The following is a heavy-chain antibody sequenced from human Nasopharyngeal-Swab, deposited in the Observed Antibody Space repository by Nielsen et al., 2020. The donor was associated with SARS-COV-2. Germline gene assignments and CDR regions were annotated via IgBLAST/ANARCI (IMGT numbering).Heavy chain of an antibody. CDR3: ARANTAVDAFDI. J-gene: IGHJ3*02. V-gene: IGHV3-33*08. CDR2: IWYDGSNK. Sequence: GESLKISCAASGFTFSSYGMHWVRQAPGKGLEWVAVIWYDGSNKYYADSVKGRFTISRDNSKNTLYLQMNSLRAEDTAVYYRARANTAVDAFDIWGQGTMVTVSS. CDR1: GFTFSSYG. D-gene: IGHD5-18*01.